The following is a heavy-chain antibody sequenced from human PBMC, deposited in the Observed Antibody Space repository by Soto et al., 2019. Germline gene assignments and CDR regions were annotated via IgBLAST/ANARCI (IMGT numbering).Heavy chain of an antibody. J-gene: IGHJ6*02. V-gene: IGHV4-34*01. CDR3: ARDRGFGELYPPLSYYYYGMDV. Sequence: PSETLSLTCAVYGGSFSGCYWSWIRQPPGKGLEWIGEINHSGSTNYNPSLKSRVTISVDTSKNQFSLKLSSVTAADTAVYYCARDRGFGELYPPLSYYYYGMDVWGQGTTVTVSS. D-gene: IGHD3-10*01. CDR2: INHSGST. CDR1: GGSFSGCY.